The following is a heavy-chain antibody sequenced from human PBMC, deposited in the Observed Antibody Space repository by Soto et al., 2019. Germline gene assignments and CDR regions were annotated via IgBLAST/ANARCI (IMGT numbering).Heavy chain of an antibody. V-gene: IGHV6-1*01. CDR1: GDCVSSNSDT. CDR3: ARETLQGDVTDY. CDR2: TYYRSKWFS. D-gene: IGHD4-4*01. Sequence: PSQSFSRTCTTSGDCVSSNSDTCNCIRQSTSRGLDWLGRTYYRSKWFSEYALSVKSRITINPDTSKNQFSLQLNSVTPEDTAVYYCARETLQGDVTDYWGQGTLVTDYS. J-gene: IGHJ4*02.